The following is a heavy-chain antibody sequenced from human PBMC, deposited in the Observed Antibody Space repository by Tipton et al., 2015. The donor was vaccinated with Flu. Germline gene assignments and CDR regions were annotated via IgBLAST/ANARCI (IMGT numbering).Heavy chain of an antibody. J-gene: IGHJ6*02. Sequence: TLSLTCTVSGGSISSYYWSWIRQPPGKGLEWIGYIYYSGSTNYTPSLKSRVTISVGTSKNQFSLKLSSVTAADTAVYYCARIIAARRYYYYGMDVWGQGTTVTVSS. V-gene: IGHV4-59*08. D-gene: IGHD6-6*01. CDR2: IYYSGST. CDR1: GGSISSYY. CDR3: ARIIAARRYYYYGMDV.